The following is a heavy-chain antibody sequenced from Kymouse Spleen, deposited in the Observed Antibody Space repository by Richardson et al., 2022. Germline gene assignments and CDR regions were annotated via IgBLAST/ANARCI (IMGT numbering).Heavy chain of an antibody. J-gene: IGHJ3*02. Sequence: EVQLVESGGGLVQPGRSLRLSCAASGFTFDDYAMHWVRQAPGKGLEWVSGISWNSGSIGYADSVKGRFTISRDNAKNSLYLQMNSLRAEDTALYYCAKGHYDFWSGYSPDAFDIWGQGTMVTVSS. D-gene: IGHD3-3*01. CDR2: ISWNSGSI. V-gene: IGHV3-9*01. CDR1: GFTFDDYA. CDR3: AKGHYDFWSGYSPDAFDI.